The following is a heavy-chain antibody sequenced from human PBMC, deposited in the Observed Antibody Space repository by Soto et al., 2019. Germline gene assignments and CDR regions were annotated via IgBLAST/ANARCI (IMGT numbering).Heavy chain of an antibody. J-gene: IGHJ3*02. CDR1: GFTFSSYE. Sequence: GGSLRLSCAASGFTFSSYEMNWVRQAPGKGLEWVSYISSSGSSIYYADSVKGRFTISRDNAKNSLYLQLNSLRAEDTAVYYCARGSMIYGAFDIWGQGTMVTVSS. CDR3: ARGSMIYGAFDI. V-gene: IGHV3-48*03. D-gene: IGHD3-22*01. CDR2: ISSSGSSI.